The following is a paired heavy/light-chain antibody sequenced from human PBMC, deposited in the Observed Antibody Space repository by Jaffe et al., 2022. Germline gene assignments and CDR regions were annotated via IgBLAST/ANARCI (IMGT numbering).Heavy chain of an antibody. Sequence: QVQLVQSGAEVKKPGSSVKVSCKASGGTFSSYAISWVRQAPGQGLEWMGGIIPIFGTANYAQKFQGRVTITTDESTSTAYMELSSLRSEDTAVYYCAVSHEWLLLRYSPGAYFDYWGQGTLVTVSS. CDR1: GGTFSSYA. V-gene: IGHV1-69*05. CDR2: IIPIFGTA. J-gene: IGHJ4*02. CDR3: AVSHEWLLLRYSPGAYFDY. D-gene: IGHD3-22*01.
Light chain of an antibody. CDR2: GAS. Sequence: EIVMTQSPATLSVSPGERATLSCRASQSVSSNLAWYQQKPGQAPRLLIYGASTRATGIPARFSGSGSGTEFTLTISSLQSEDFAVYYCQQYNNWQTFGQGTKVEIK. V-gene: IGKV3-15*01. CDR3: QQYNNWQT. J-gene: IGKJ1*01. CDR1: QSVSSN.